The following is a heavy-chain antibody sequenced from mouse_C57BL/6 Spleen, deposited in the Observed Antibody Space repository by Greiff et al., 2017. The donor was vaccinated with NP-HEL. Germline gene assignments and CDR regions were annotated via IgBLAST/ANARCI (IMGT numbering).Heavy chain of an antibody. CDR2: ILPGSGSI. J-gene: IGHJ1*03. CDR1: GYTFTGYW. V-gene: IGHV1-9*01. CDR3: ARWGTTVVATDV. Sequence: QVQLQQSGAELMKPGASVKLSCKATGYTFTGYWIEWVKQRPGHGLEWIGEILPGSGSINYNEKFKGKATFTADTSSNTAYMQLSSLTTEDSAIYYCARWGTTVVATDVWGTGTTVTVSS. D-gene: IGHD1-1*01.